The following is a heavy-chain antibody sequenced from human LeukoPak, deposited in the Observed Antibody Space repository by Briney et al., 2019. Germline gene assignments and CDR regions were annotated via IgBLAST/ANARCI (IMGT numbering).Heavy chain of an antibody. CDR1: GDTVSRNTAA. CDR2: TYHRSKWYN. Sequence: SHTLSPTCAISGDTVSRNTAAWNWIRQSPSRGLEWLGRTYHRSKWYNDYAVSVKSRITVNPDTSKNQFSLQLKSVTPEDTAVYFCARQEIEVDDAFDIWGQGTMVTVSS. CDR3: ARQEIEVDDAFDI. V-gene: IGHV6-1*01. J-gene: IGHJ3*02. D-gene: IGHD3-22*01.